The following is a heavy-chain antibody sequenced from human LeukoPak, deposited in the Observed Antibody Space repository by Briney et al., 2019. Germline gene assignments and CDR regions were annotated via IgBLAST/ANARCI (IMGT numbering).Heavy chain of an antibody. CDR1: GFTFSSYA. CDR2: ISGSGGST. J-gene: IGHJ4*02. D-gene: IGHD1-26*01. CDR3: AVHIVGATLEVDY. V-gene: IGHV3-23*01. Sequence: PGGSLRLSCAASGFTFSSYAMSWVRQAPGKGLEWVSGISGSGGSTHYADSVKGRFTISRDNSKNTLYLQMNSLRAEDTAVYYCAVHIVGATLEVDYWGQGTLVTVSS.